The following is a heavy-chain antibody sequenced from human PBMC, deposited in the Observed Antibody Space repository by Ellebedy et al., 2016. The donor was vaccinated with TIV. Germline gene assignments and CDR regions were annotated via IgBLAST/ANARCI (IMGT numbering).Heavy chain of an antibody. J-gene: IGHJ4*02. CDR1: GFSFSNYW. Sequence: GESLKISXAGSGFSFSNYWMSWVRQAPGKGLEWVANLKGDGSETWLGDSMKGRFTISRDNAKKSLYLQMNSLRAEDTAVYYCARAFSIPAAACDYWGQGALVTVSS. CDR3: ARAFSIPAAACDY. CDR2: LKGDGSET. V-gene: IGHV3-7*01. D-gene: IGHD6-13*01.